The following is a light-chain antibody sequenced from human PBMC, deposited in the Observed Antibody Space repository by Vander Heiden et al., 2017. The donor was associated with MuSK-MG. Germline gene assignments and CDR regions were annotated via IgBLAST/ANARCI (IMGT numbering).Light chain of an antibody. CDR3: CSYAGSYVV. J-gene: IGLJ2*01. Sequence: SALTQPPSVSVSPGQSVTISCTGTSSDVGGYNYVSWYQQHPGKAPKLMMYDVSKRPSGVPDRFSGSKSGNTASLTISGLQAEDEADYYCCSYAGSYVVFGGGTKLTVL. CDR1: SSDVGGYNY. V-gene: IGLV2-11*01. CDR2: DVS.